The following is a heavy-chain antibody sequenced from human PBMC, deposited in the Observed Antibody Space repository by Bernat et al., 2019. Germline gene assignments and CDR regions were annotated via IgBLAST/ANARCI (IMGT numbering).Heavy chain of an antibody. CDR1: GFTFSSYA. Sequence: VQLVESGGGLVQPGRSLRLSCAASGFTFSSYAMHWVRQAPGKGLEWVAVISYDGSNKYYADSVKGRFTISRDNSKNTLYLQMNSLRAEDTAVYYCAGSIAVAGGYWGQGTLVTVSS. CDR3: AGSIAVAGGY. D-gene: IGHD6-19*01. V-gene: IGHV3-30-3*01. J-gene: IGHJ4*02. CDR2: ISYDGSNK.